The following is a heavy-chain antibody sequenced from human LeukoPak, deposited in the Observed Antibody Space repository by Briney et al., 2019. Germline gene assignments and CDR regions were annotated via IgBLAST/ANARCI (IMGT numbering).Heavy chain of an antibody. CDR3: ARGPKYYYDSSGYYGWFDP. CDR1: GGSISSYY. V-gene: IGHV4-59*01. CDR2: IYYSGST. D-gene: IGHD3-22*01. Sequence: SETLSLTCTVSGGSISSYYWSWIRQPPGKGLEWIGYIYYSGSTNYNPSLKSRVTISVDTSKNQFSLKLSSVTAADTAVYYCARGPKYYYDSSGYYGWFDPWGQGTLVTVSS. J-gene: IGHJ5*02.